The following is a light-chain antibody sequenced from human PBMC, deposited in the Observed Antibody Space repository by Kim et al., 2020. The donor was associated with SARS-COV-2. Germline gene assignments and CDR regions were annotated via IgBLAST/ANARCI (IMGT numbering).Light chain of an antibody. J-gene: IGLJ3*02. CDR3: QTWDTGIRV. CDR2: VNRDGSH. V-gene: IGLV4-69*01. Sequence: SVQLTCILSSGHSSYAIAWHQQQPGKGPRFLMKVNRDGSHIKGDGIPDRFSVSTSGAERYLTISSLQPEDEADYYCQTWDTGIRVFGGGTQLTVL. CDR1: SGHSSYA.